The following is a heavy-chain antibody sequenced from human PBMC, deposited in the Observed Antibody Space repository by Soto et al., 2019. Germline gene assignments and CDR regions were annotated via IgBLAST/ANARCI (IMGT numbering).Heavy chain of an antibody. D-gene: IGHD5-18*01. Sequence: QAQLVQSGAEVKKPGASVKVSCKASGYTFYSHSISWVRQAPGQGLEWMGRINGDYGNTQYAQKFRGRVTMTTDTSTTTVYMEQTNLRSYDTAVYYCARCIQGDYYYGMDVWGQGTTVTVSS. CDR3: ARCIQGDYYYGMDV. CDR1: GYTFYSHS. CDR2: INGDYGNT. V-gene: IGHV1-18*01. J-gene: IGHJ6*02.